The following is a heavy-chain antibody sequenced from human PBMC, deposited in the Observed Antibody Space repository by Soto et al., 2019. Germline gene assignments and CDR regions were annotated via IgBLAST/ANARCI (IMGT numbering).Heavy chain of an antibody. V-gene: IGHV4-59*01. Sequence: PSETLSLTCTVSGGSISSYYWSWIRQPPGKGLEWIGYIYYSGSTNYNPSLKSRVTISVDTSKNQFSLKLSSVTAADTAVYYCARASFYYYYGMDVWGQGTTVTVSS. CDR1: GGSISSYY. CDR3: ARASFYYYYGMDV. CDR2: IYYSGST. J-gene: IGHJ6*02.